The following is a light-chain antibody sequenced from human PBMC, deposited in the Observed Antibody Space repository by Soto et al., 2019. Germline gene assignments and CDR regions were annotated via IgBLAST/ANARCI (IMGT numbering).Light chain of an antibody. CDR3: QQYGSPLWT. J-gene: IGKJ1*01. CDR1: QSITSSY. Sequence: EIVLTQSPGTLSLSPGERATLSCRASQSITSSYLAWYQQKPGQAPRLLISGTISRATGIQDRFSGSGSGTDFTLTISRLEPEDFAVYYCQQYGSPLWTFGQGTKVEIK. V-gene: IGKV3-20*01. CDR2: GTI.